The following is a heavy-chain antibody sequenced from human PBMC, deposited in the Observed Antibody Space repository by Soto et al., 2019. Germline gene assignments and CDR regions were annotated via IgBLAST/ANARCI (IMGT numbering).Heavy chain of an antibody. D-gene: IGHD3-22*01. CDR2: IKQDGIEK. J-gene: IGHJ6*02. V-gene: IGHV3-7*03. Sequence: PGGSLRLSCAASGFTFSSYLMSWVRQAPGKGLEWVANIKQDGIEKYYVDSVKGRFTISRDNAKNSLYLQMNSLRAEDTDVYYCARFKPYYYDSSGYYYYYYGMDVWGQGTTVTV. CDR3: ARFKPYYYDSSGYYYYYYGMDV. CDR1: GFTFSSYL.